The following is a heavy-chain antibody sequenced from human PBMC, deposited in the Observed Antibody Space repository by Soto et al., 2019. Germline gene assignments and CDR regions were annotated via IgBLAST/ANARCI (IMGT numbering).Heavy chain of an antibody. J-gene: IGHJ5*02. V-gene: IGHV4-39*01. CDR3: ARLAGYCISTSCYRWFDP. D-gene: IGHD2-2*01. CDR1: GGSISSSSYY. Sequence: LSLTCTVSGGSISSSSYYWGWIRQPPGQGLEWIGSIYYSGSTYYNPSLKSRVTISVDTSKNQFSLKLSSVTAADTAVYYCARLAGYCISTSCYRWFDPWGQGTLVTVSS. CDR2: IYYSGST.